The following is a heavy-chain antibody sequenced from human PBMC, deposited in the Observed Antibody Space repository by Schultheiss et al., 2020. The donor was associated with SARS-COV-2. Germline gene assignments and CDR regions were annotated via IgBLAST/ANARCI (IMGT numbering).Heavy chain of an antibody. CDR3: ARDRYYYYGMDV. CDR1: GFTFSNYG. J-gene: IGHJ6*02. Sequence: GGSLRLSCAASGFTFSNYGMHWVRQAPGKGLEWVAVIWYDGSNKYYADSVKGRFTISRDNSKNTLYLQMNSLRAEDTAVYYCARDRYYYYGMDVWGQGTTVTVSS. CDR2: IWYDGSNK. V-gene: IGHV3-33*08.